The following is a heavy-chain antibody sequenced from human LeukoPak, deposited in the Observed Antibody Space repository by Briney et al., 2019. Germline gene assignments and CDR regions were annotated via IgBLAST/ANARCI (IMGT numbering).Heavy chain of an antibody. Sequence: ASVKVSCKSSGYTFTNYYMHWVRQAPGQGLEWMGIINPRGGTTTYAHKFQDRVTMTRDTSTSTVYMEVSSLRPEDTAVYYCARPTSSIPASKVYYYYYAMDVWGQGTTVTVSS. CDR1: GYTFTNYY. CDR3: ARPTSSIPASKVYYYYYAMDV. J-gene: IGHJ6*02. D-gene: IGHD6-6*01. V-gene: IGHV1-46*01. CDR2: INPRGGTT.